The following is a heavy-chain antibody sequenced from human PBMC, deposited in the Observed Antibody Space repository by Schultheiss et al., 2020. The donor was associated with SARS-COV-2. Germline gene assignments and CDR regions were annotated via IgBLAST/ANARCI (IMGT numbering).Heavy chain of an antibody. V-gene: IGHV1-2*02. CDR2: INPNSGGT. D-gene: IGHD3-22*01. CDR3: ARTALYDSSGYSEDAFDI. J-gene: IGHJ3*02. Sequence: ASVKVSCKASGYTFTGYYMHWVRQAPGQGLEWMGWINPNSGGTNYAQKFQGRVTMTRDTSISTAYMELSRLRSDDTAVYYCARTALYDSSGYSEDAFDIWGQGTMVTVSS. CDR1: GYTFTGYY.